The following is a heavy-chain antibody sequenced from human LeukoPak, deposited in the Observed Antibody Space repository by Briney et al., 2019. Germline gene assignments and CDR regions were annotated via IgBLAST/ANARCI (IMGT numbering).Heavy chain of an antibody. V-gene: IGHV3-23*01. Sequence: GGSLRLSCAASGFTFDDYAMHWVRQAPGKGLEWVSGISGSGGSTYYADSVKGRFTISRDNSKNTLYLQMNSLRAEDTAVYYCATRLLLWFGELPPVHYWGQGTLVTVSS. CDR1: GFTFDDYA. J-gene: IGHJ4*02. CDR3: ATRLLLWFGELPPVHY. CDR2: ISGSGGST. D-gene: IGHD3-10*01.